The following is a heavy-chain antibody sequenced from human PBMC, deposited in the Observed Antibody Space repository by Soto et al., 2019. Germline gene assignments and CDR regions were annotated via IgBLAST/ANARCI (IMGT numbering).Heavy chain of an antibody. D-gene: IGHD5-18*01. CDR2: ITGSGGST. J-gene: IGHJ4*02. Sequence: PGGSLRLSCAASGFTFSRYSMSWVRQAPGKGLEWVSAITGSGGSTYYADSVKGRFTISRDNSKNTLYLQMNSLRAEDTAVYYCAKEGDLIGYNYGSCFDYWGQGTLVTVSS. V-gene: IGHV3-23*01. CDR3: AKEGDLIGYNYGSCFDY. CDR1: GFTFSRYS.